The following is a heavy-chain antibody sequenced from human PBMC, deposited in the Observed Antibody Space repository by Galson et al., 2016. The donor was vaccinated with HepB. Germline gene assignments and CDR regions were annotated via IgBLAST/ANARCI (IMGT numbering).Heavy chain of an antibody. Sequence: SLRLSCATSGLTFNDAWMTWVRQAPGKGLEWVGRIQSKIDGGTREYAEPVKGRFTISTDDSKNTVYLQMNSLITEDTAVYYCTTMLGYCSSTSCWGQGTLVTVSS. CDR2: IQSKIDGGTR. CDR1: GLTFNDAW. V-gene: IGHV3-15*01. D-gene: IGHD2-2*01. CDR3: TTMLGYCSSTSC. J-gene: IGHJ4*02.